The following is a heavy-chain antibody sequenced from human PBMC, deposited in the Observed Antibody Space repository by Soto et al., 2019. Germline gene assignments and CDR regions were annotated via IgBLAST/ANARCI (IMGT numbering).Heavy chain of an antibody. V-gene: IGHV4-30-4*08. CDR1: GGSISSSSYY. Sequence: SQTMSLTCTVSGGSISSSSYYCTWIRQPPGKGLEWIGYIYYSGSTYYNPSLKSRVTISVDTSKNQFSLKLSSVTAADTAVYYCARGRSITIFGVVIQKGGSWFDPWGQGTLVTVSS. CDR2: IYYSGST. CDR3: ARGRSITIFGVVIQKGGSWFDP. D-gene: IGHD3-3*01. J-gene: IGHJ5*02.